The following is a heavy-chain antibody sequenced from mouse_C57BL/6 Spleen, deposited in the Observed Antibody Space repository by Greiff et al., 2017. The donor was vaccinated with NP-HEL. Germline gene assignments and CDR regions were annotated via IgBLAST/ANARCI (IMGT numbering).Heavy chain of an antibody. CDR2: IHPSDRDT. Sequence: QVQLQQPGAELVKPGASVKVSCKASGYTFTSYWMHWVKQRPGQGLEWIGRIHPSDRDTNYNQKFKGKATLTVDKSSSTAYMQLSSLTSEDSAVYYCAIPITTVVATGAMDYWGQGTSVTVSS. CDR1: GYTFTSYW. V-gene: IGHV1-74*01. J-gene: IGHJ4*01. D-gene: IGHD1-1*01. CDR3: AIPITTVVATGAMDY.